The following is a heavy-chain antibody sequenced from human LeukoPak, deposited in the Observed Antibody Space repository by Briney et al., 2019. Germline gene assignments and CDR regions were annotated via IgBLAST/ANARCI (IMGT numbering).Heavy chain of an antibody. D-gene: IGHD3-10*01. V-gene: IGHV4-39*01. CDR1: GDSIRTTSYY. J-gene: IGHJ4*02. CDR3: ARQVLLSFDK. Sequence: SETLSLTCSVSGDSIRTTSYYWDWIRQAPGKGLEWIGTVFYTGTTYYSPSLKSRITISVDTSKNQFSLKLSSVTAAGTAVYYCARQVLLSFDKWGQGAPVTVSS. CDR2: VFYTGTT.